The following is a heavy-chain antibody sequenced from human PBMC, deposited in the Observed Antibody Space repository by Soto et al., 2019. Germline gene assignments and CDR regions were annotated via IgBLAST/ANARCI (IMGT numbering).Heavy chain of an antibody. CDR1: GGSISTYY. V-gene: IGHV4-4*07. Sequence: ETLSLTCGVSGGSISTYYLSWIRQPAGKGLEWIGRIYAGGTPDYNPSLKSRLTMSVDTSKNRFSLMLTSVTAADTVVYYCARLYYGLGGATECIDYWGQGTLVTVSS. CDR2: IYAGGTP. CDR3: ARLYYGLGGATECIDY. J-gene: IGHJ4*02. D-gene: IGHD1-26*01.